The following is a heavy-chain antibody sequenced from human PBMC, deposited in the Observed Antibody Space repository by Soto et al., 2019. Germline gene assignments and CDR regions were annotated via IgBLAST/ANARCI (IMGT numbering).Heavy chain of an antibody. CDR2: LYDSGSI. J-gene: IGHJ1*01. CDR3: ARGLGGVQH. CDR1: GGSFSCYY. Sequence: SETLSLTCAVYGGSFSCYYCSWIRQPPGKGLEWIGELYDSGSINYNASLKSRVSISVDTSKNQFSLKLSSATAADTAVYYCARGLGGVQHWGQGTLVT. V-gene: IGHV4-34*01.